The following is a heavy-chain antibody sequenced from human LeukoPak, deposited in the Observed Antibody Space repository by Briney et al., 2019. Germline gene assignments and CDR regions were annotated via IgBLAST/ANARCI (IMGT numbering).Heavy chain of an antibody. CDR3: ARQGLVPAAIRHGFDP. D-gene: IGHD2-2*02. Sequence: SETLSLTCTVSGGSIISYYWNWIRQPAGRGLEWIGRMHTSGSTYYNPSLKSRVTISVDTSKNQFSLKLSSVTAADTAVYYCARQGLVPAAIRHGFDPWGQGTLVTVSS. CDR2: MHTSGST. V-gene: IGHV4-4*07. J-gene: IGHJ5*02. CDR1: GGSIISYY.